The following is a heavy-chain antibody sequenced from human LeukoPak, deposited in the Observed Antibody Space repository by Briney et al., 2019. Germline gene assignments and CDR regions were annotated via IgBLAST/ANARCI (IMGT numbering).Heavy chain of an antibody. J-gene: IGHJ4*02. D-gene: IGHD2-2*01. CDR1: GFTFSAYG. CDR2: IHYDGTVT. CDR3: VKDGHCTHTSCYYFDY. V-gene: IGHV3-30*02. Sequence: GGSLRLSCAASGFTFSAYGMHWVRLAPGKGLEWVAFIHYDGTVTYYADSVKGRFTISRDSSKNTLFLQMNSLGAEDTAVYYCVKDGHCTHTSCYYFDYWGQGSLVTVSS.